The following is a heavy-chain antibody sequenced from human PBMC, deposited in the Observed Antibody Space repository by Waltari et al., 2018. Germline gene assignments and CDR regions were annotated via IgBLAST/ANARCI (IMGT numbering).Heavy chain of an antibody. D-gene: IGHD3-9*01. V-gene: IGHV3-30*18. CDR1: GFTFSSYG. CDR3: AKDSSWDILTPDY. CDR2: ISYDGSNK. Sequence: QVQLVESGGGVVQPGRSLRLSCAASGFTFSSYGMPWVRQAPGKGLEWVAVISYDGSNKYYADSVKGRFTISRDNSKNTLYLQMNSLRAEDTAVYYCAKDSSWDILTPDYWGQGTLVTVSS. J-gene: IGHJ4*02.